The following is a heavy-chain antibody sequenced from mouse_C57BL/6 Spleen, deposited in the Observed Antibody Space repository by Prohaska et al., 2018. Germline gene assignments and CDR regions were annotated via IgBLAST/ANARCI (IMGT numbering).Heavy chain of an antibody. CDR3: ARRRNYDYAMDY. V-gene: IGHV1-53*01. CDR2: INPSNGGT. D-gene: IGHD1-1*01. Sequence: TELVKPGASVKLSCKASGYTFTSYWMHWVKQRPGQGLAWIGNINPSNGGTNYNEKFKSKSTLTVDKSSSTAYMQLSSLTSEDSAVYYCARRRNYDYAMDYWGQGTSVTVSS. CDR1: GYTFTSYW. J-gene: IGHJ4*01.